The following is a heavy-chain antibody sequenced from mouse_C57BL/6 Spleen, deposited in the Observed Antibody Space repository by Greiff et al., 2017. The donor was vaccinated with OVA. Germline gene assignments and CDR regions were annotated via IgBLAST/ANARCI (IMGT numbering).Heavy chain of an antibody. J-gene: IGHJ1*03. CDR1: GYTFTSYW. CDR3: ARDYDYWYFDV. Sequence: QVQLKESGAELAKPGASVKLSCKASGYTFTSYWMHWVKQRPGQGLEWIGNINPSSGYTKYNQKCKDKATLTADKASSTAYMQLSSLTYEDSAVYYCARDYDYWYFDVWGTGTTVTVSS. CDR2: INPSSGYT. V-gene: IGHV1-7*01. D-gene: IGHD2-4*01.